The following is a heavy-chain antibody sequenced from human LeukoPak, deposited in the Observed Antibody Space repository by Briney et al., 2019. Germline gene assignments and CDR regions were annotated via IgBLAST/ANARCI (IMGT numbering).Heavy chain of an antibody. J-gene: IGHJ6*03. Sequence: PGGSLRLSCAASGFTFSSYDMSWVRQTPGKGLEWVSGVSGSGGSTYYADSVKGRFTISRDNSKNTLYLQMNSLRAEDTAVYYCAKSLESTNYYYHMDVWGKGTTVTISS. V-gene: IGHV3-23*01. D-gene: IGHD2-2*01. CDR3: AKSLESTNYYYHMDV. CDR1: GFTFSSYD. CDR2: VSGSGGST.